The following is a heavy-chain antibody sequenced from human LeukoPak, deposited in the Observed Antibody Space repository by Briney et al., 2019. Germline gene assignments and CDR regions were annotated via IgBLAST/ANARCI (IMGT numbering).Heavy chain of an antibody. D-gene: IGHD1-14*01. J-gene: IGHJ4*02. Sequence: SETLSLTCTVSGGSISSFYWSWIRQPPGKGLEWIGYIYYSGSANYNPSLKSRVTISVDTSKNQFSLKLNSVTAADTAVYYCAREIVGGFNPGAYWGQGTLVTVSS. V-gene: IGHV4-59*01. CDR3: AREIVGGFNPGAY. CDR2: IYYSGSA. CDR1: GGSISSFY.